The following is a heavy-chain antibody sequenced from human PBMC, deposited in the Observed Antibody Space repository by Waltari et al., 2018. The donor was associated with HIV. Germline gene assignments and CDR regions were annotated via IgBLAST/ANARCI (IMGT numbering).Heavy chain of an antibody. CDR1: GGSISSYY. J-gene: IGHJ4*02. D-gene: IGHD3-22*01. V-gene: IGHV4-59*01. CDR3: ARDSPNYYDSSGYYPLGV. CDR2: IYYSGST. Sequence: QVQLQESGPGLVKPSETLSLTCTVSGGSISSYYWIWLPQPPGKGLEWIGYIYYSGSTNYNPSLKSRVTISVDTSKNQFSLKLSSVTAADTAVYYCARDSPNYYDSSGYYPLGVWGQGTLVTVSS.